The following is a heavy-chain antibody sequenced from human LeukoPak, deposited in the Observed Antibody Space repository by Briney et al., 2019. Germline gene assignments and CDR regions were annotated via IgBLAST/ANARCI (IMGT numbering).Heavy chain of an antibody. Sequence: GGSLRLSCSASGFTFMTYAMHWVRQAPGKGLEWVSVIYSGGSTYYADSVKGRFTISRDNSKNTLYLQMNSLRAEDTAVYYCARERGHLDYWGQGTLVTVSS. J-gene: IGHJ4*02. V-gene: IGHV3-66*01. CDR1: GFTFMTYA. CDR3: ARERGHLDY. D-gene: IGHD6-25*01. CDR2: IYSGGST.